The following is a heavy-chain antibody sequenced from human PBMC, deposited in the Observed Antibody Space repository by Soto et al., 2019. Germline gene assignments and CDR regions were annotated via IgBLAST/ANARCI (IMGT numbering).Heavy chain of an antibody. V-gene: IGHV3-23*01. CDR1: GFNFNIYA. Sequence: HPGGSLRLSCAASGFNFNIYAMTWVLQAPGKGLEWVSTTGATGRTTYYADSVKGRFTVSRDNSKNTLDLQMSNLRAEDTAVYYCATVHNTSRSFDYWGQGTLVTVSS. CDR3: ATVHNTSRSFDY. CDR2: TGATGRTT. D-gene: IGHD1-20*01. J-gene: IGHJ4*02.